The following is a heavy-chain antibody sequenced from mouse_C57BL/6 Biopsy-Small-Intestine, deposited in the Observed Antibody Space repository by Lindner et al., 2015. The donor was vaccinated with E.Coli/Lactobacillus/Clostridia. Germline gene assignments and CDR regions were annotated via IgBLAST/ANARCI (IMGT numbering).Heavy chain of an antibody. CDR3: ARGRAADY. CDR2: INTYNGKT. CDR1: GYTFSSYG. V-gene: IGHV1-7*01. Sequence: SVKVSCKASGYTFSSYGISWVRQAPGQGLEWMGWINTYNGKTNYAQKLQGRVTMTTDTSTSTAYMELRSLRSDDTAVYYCARGRAADYWGQGTLVTVSS. J-gene: IGHJ4*01. D-gene: IGHD3-3*01.